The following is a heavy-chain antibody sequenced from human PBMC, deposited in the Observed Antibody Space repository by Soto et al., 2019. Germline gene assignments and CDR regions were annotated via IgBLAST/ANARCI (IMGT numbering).Heavy chain of an antibody. Sequence: QVQLVQSGAEVKKPGASVKVSCKASGYTFTSYGISWVRQAPGQGLEWMGWISVDNGNINYAQNLQGRVTMTTDTSTSTAYMELRSLRSDDTAIYYCARDQVAKWAPGSAMVNYYYGMDAWGQGTTVTVSS. J-gene: IGHJ6*02. CDR1: GYTFTSYG. D-gene: IGHD5-18*01. V-gene: IGHV1-18*04. CDR3: ARDQVAKWAPGSAMVNYYYGMDA. CDR2: ISVDNGNI.